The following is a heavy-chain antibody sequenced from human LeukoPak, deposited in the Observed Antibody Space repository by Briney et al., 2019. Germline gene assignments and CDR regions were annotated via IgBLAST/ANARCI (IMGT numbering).Heavy chain of an antibody. CDR2: INHSGST. V-gene: IGHV4-34*01. D-gene: IGHD5-18*01. CDR1: GGSFSGYY. J-gene: IGHJ4*02. CDR3: ARRSGYSYVDY. Sequence: PSETLSLTCAVCGGSFSGYYWSWIRQRPGKGLEWIGEINHSGSTNYNPSLKSRVTISVDTSKNQFSLKLSSVTAADTAVYYCARRSGYSYVDYWGQGTLVSVSS.